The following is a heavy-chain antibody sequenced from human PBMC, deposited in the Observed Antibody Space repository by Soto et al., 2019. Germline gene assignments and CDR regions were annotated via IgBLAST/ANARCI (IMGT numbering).Heavy chain of an antibody. J-gene: IGHJ4*02. D-gene: IGHD3-9*01. CDR3: AKGTPGRDFDWLLPLDS. CDR2: VTGSGGAT. CDR1: GFTFSNYA. V-gene: IGHV3-23*01. Sequence: GGSLRLSCAASGFTFSNYAMSWVRQAPGKGLEWVSVVTGSGGATYFADSVKGRFTISRDNSKNTLYLQMNSLRAEDTVVYYCAKGTPGRDFDWLLPLDSWGRGTLVTVSS.